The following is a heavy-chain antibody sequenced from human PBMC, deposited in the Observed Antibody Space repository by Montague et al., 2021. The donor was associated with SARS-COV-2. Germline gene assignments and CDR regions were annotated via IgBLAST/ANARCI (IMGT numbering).Heavy chain of an antibody. D-gene: IGHD3-10*01. Sequence: SETLSLTCSVSSGSIISSGYYWGWIRQPPGKELEWIGNIYYSGTTYYNPSLQSRGTISVDTSKSHLSLRLSSVTAADTAVYFCARGMIRGVTTPFDYWGQRSQVTVSS. V-gene: IGHV4-39*02. CDR3: ARGMIRGVTTPFDY. CDR2: IYYSGTT. CDR1: SGSIISSGYY. J-gene: IGHJ4*02.